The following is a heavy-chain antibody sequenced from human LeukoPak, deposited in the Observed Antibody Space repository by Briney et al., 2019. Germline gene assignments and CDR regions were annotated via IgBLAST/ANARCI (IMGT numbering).Heavy chain of an antibody. V-gene: IGHV3-7*01. CDR2: IKQDGSEK. CDR1: GFTFSNYW. J-gene: IGHJ5*02. CDR3: AGQSRLGYCSGGSCYSQPFDP. D-gene: IGHD2-15*01. Sequence: PGGSLRLSCAASGFTFSNYWMNWVRQAPGKGLEWVANIKQDGSEKYYVDSVEGRFTVSRDNTKNSLYLQMNSLRAEDTAVYYCAGQSRLGYCSGGSCYSQPFDPWGQGTLVTVSS.